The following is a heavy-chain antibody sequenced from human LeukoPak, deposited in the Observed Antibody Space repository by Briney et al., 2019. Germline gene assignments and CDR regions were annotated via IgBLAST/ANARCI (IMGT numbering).Heavy chain of an antibody. CDR3: ARGRSSPVRGDWFDP. D-gene: IGHD6-13*01. V-gene: IGHV4-4*07. CDR1: GGSISSYY. CDR2: IYTSGST. Sequence: SETLSLTCTVSGGSISSYYWSWIRQPAGKGLEWIGRIYTSGSTNYNPSLKSRVTMSVDTSKNQFSLKLSSVTAADTAVYYCARGRSSPVRGDWFDPWGQGTLVTVSS. J-gene: IGHJ5*02.